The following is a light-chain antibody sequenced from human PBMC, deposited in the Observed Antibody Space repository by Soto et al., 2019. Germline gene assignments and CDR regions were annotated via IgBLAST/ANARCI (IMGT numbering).Light chain of an antibody. Sequence: DIVMTQSPDSLAVSLGERATINCKSSQSVLYSSNNKNYLAWYQQKPGQPPKLLIYWASTRESGVPDRFSGSGCGTDFTLTISSLQAEDVAVYYCHQYYRTPQSFGQGTKVEIK. CDR2: WAS. CDR1: QSVLYSSNNKNY. J-gene: IGKJ1*01. V-gene: IGKV4-1*01. CDR3: HQYYRTPQS.